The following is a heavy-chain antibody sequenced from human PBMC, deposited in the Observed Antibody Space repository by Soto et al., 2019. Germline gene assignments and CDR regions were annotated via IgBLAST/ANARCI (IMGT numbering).Heavy chain of an antibody. V-gene: IGHV4-39*01. CDR3: ARDYYDSSDYTTNWFDP. D-gene: IGHD3-22*01. Sequence: AETLSRTCIVSGGSITSNSHYWGWIRQPPGKGLESIGNIYYDGNTYYNPSLKSRVTISLDTSKNQFSLKLTSVTAADTAVYYCARDYYDSSDYTTNWFDPWGQGTLVIVSS. CDR2: IYYDGNT. CDR1: GGSITSNSHY. J-gene: IGHJ5*02.